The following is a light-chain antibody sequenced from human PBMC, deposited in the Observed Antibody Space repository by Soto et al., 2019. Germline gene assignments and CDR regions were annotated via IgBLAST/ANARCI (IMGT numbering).Light chain of an antibody. CDR2: GAS. J-gene: IGKJ4*01. V-gene: IGKV3-15*01. CDR1: QSVSSN. Sequence: EIVMPQAPSSLSVPPWERLALPCRASQSVSSNLAWYQQKPGQAPRLLIYGASTRATGIPARFSGSGSGTDFTLTISRMEPEDFAVYYCQQYGSSPGTFGGGTKVDNK. CDR3: QQYGSSPGT.